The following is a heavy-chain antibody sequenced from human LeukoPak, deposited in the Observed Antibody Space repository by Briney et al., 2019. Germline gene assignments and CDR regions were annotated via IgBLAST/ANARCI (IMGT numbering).Heavy chain of an antibody. J-gene: IGHJ4*02. CDR2: INTYNGNT. CDR3: ARVAPNRRYCSGGSCLNYFDY. CDR1: GCTFINYG. Sequence: GASVKVSCKVSGCTFINYGISWVRQAPGQGLEWMGWINTYNGNTDYAQKLQGRVTMTTDTSTSTAYMELRSLRSDDTAVYFCARVAPNRRYCSGGSCLNYFDYWGQGTLVTVSS. D-gene: IGHD2-15*01. V-gene: IGHV1-18*01.